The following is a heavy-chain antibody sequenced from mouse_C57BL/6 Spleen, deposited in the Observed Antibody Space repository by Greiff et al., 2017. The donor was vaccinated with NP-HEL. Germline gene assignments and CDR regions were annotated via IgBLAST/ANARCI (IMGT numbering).Heavy chain of an antibody. Sequence: QVQLQQSGPGLVAPSQSLSITCTVSGFSLTSYAISWVRQPPGKGLEWLGVIWTGGGTNYNSAIKNRMSNSKDNSKGQVFFKMNSMQTDDTARDYCAGYYYGSDYFDYWGQGTTLTVSS. CDR1: GFSLTSYA. J-gene: IGHJ2*01. CDR3: AGYYYGSDYFDY. D-gene: IGHD1-1*01. CDR2: IWTGGGT. V-gene: IGHV2-9-1*01.